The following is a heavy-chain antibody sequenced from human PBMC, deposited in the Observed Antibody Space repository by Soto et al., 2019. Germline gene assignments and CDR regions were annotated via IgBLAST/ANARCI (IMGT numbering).Heavy chain of an antibody. CDR3: VHRAGIDGNWNGCYFDY. D-gene: IGHD1-1*01. V-gene: IGHV2-5*02. CDR2: IYWDDDK. Sequence: QITLRESGPTRVKPTQTLTLTCTFSGFSLSARPVAVGWIRQPPGKALERLALIYWDDDKRYSPSLMSRLTSTKDTSKNQVVLTMTNMDPLDTAIYYCVHRAGIDGNWNGCYFDYWGQGALVTVSS. CDR1: GFSLSARPVA. J-gene: IGHJ4*02.